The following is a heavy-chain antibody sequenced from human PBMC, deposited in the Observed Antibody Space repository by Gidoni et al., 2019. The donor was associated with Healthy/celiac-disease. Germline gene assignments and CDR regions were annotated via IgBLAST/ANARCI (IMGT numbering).Heavy chain of an antibody. CDR3: AKGSEYFQH. CDR2: ISGSGGST. J-gene: IGHJ1*01. CDR1: GFTFSSYA. Sequence: VQLLESGGGFVPSGGSLSLPFAASGFTFSSYAMSWVRQAPGKGLEWVSAISGSGGSTYYANSVKGRFTISRDNSKNTLYLQMNSLRAEDTAVYYCAKGSEYFQHWGQGTLVTVSS. V-gene: IGHV3-23*01.